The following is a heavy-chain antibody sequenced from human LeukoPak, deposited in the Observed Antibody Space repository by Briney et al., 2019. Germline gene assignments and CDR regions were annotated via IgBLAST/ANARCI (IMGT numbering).Heavy chain of an antibody. J-gene: IGHJ4*02. CDR3: TTDVLRFLEWLFDDY. V-gene: IGHV3-15*01. CDR2: IKSKTDGGTT. CDR1: GFTLSNAW. D-gene: IGHD3-3*01. Sequence: PGGSLRLSCAASGFTLSNAWMSWVRQAPGKGLEWVGRIKSKTDGGTTDYAAPGKGRFTISRDDSKNTLYLQMDSLKTDDTSVYYCTTDVLRFLEWLFDDYWGQGTLVTVSS.